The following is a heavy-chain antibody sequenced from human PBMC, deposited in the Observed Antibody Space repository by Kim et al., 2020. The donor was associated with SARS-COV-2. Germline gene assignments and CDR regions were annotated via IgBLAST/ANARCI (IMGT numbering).Heavy chain of an antibody. CDR1: GFTFSSYG. CDR2: ISYDGSNK. Sequence: GGSLRLSCAASGFTFSSYGMHWVRQAPGKGLEWVAVISYDGSNKYYADSVKGRFTISRDNSKNTLYLQMNSLRAEDTAVYYCAKDGAPDSSSWYDYYYGMDVWGQGTTVTVSS. D-gene: IGHD6-13*01. J-gene: IGHJ6*02. V-gene: IGHV3-30*18. CDR3: AKDGAPDSSSWYDYYYGMDV.